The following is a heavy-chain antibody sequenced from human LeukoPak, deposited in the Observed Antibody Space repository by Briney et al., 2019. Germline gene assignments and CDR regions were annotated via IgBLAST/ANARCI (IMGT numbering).Heavy chain of an antibody. CDR2: IYYSGST. Sequence: SETLSLTCTVSGGSISSSSYYWGWIRQPPGKGLEWIGSIYYSGSTYYNPSLKSRVTISVDTSKNQFSLKLSSVTAADTAAYYCARDALHPYSSGWFPWYFDLWGRGTLVTVSS. CDR1: GGSISSSSYY. J-gene: IGHJ2*01. D-gene: IGHD6-19*01. V-gene: IGHV4-39*07. CDR3: ARDALHPYSSGWFPWYFDL.